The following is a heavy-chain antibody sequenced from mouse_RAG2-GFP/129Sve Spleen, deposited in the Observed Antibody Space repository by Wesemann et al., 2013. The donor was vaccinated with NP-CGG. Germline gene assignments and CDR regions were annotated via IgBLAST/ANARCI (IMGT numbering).Heavy chain of an antibody. V-gene: IGHV14-3*02. D-gene: IGHD1-1*01. CDR2: IDPANGNT. Sequence: EVQLQQSGAELVKPGASVKLSCTASGFNIKDTYMHWVKQRPLQGLEWIGRIDPANGNTKYDPKFQGKATITADTSSNTAYLQLSSLTSEDTAVYYCARYGSSYYAMDYWGVKGNLSHCLL. CDR3: ARYGSSYYAMDY. J-gene: IGHJ4*01. CDR1: GFNIKDTY.